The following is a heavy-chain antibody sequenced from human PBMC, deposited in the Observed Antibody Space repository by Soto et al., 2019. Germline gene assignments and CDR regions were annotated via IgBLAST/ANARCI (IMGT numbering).Heavy chain of an antibody. CDR1: GGSLSGYY. J-gene: IGHJ6*03. Sequence: SENLSLSSAVYGGSLSGYYWCWTRQPPGKGLEWIGEINHSGSTNYNPSLKSRVTISVDTSKNQFSLKLSSVTAADTAVYYCARMFIYHCYY. V-gene: IGHV4-34*01. CDR2: INHSGST. CDR3: ARMFIYHCYY. D-gene: IGHD3-10*01.